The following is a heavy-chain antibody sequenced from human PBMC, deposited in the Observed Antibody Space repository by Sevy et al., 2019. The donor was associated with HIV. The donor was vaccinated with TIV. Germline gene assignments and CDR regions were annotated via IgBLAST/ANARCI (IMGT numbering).Heavy chain of an antibody. CDR1: GYTLSDLP. D-gene: IGHD3-22*01. J-gene: IGHJ4*02. CDR2: FDPEDGET. Sequence: ASVKVSCKVSGYTLSDLPMYWVRQAPGKGLEWMGGFDPEDGETIYAQKFQGRVTMTEDTSTDTAYMELSSLTSEDTAVYYCATMDYYYDTSGYSSGDYWGQRTLVTVSS. V-gene: IGHV1-24*01. CDR3: ATMDYYYDTSGYSSGDY.